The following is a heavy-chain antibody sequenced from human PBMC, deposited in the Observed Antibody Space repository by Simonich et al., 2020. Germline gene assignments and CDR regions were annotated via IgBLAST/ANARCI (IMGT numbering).Heavy chain of an antibody. CDR2: INHSGST. Sequence: QVQLQQWGAGLLKPSETLSLTCAVYGGSFSGYYWSWIRQPPGKGLEWIGEINHSGSTNYTPSLTSLVTISVDTSKNQFSLKLSSVTAADTAVYYCARGLRVAAAGTAFQHWGQGTLVTVSS. V-gene: IGHV4-34*01. D-gene: IGHD6-13*01. CDR1: GGSFSGYY. J-gene: IGHJ1*01. CDR3: ARGLRVAAAGTAFQH.